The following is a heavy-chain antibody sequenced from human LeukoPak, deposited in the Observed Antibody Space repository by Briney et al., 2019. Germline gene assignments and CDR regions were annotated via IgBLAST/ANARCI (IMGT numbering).Heavy chain of an antibody. V-gene: IGHV2-5*02. D-gene: IGHD3-22*01. CDR3: GHSYRYHLDRVGYYYFDS. CDR1: GFSLSTSGVG. Sequence: SGPTLVKPTQTLTLTCTFSGFSLSTSGVGVGWIRQPPGKALEWLALIYWDDDKRYSPSLKSRLTITKDTSKNQVVLTMTNMDPVDTATYYCGHSYRYHLDRVGYYYFDSWGQGTLVTVSS. CDR2: IYWDDDK. J-gene: IGHJ4*02.